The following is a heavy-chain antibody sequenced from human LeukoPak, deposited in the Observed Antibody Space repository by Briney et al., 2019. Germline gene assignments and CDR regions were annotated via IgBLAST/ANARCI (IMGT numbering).Heavy chain of an antibody. D-gene: IGHD3-10*01. J-gene: IGHJ3*02. CDR3: ARDEGFGESHAFDI. CDR1: GGTFNTYT. CDR2: IIPIFTTT. Sequence: GSSVKVSCKASGGTFNTYTLIWVRQAPGQGLEWMGEIIPIFTTTNYAPKFRGRVTITTDETTRTDYMELSSLRSEDTAMYYCARDEGFGESHAFDIWGQGTMVTVSS. V-gene: IGHV1-69*05.